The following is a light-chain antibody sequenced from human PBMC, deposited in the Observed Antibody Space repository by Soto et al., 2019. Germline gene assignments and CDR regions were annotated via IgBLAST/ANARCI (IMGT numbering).Light chain of an antibody. J-gene: IGKJ1*01. Sequence: ESVLTQSPGTLSLSPGQRATLSCRASHTISSSYLAWYQQKPGQAPRLLIYAISDRATGVPDRFRGSGSGTDFTLTITRLEPEDFAVYFCQQYDSSPRTLGQGTKVDIK. CDR2: AIS. CDR1: HTISSSY. CDR3: QQYDSSPRT. V-gene: IGKV3-20*01.